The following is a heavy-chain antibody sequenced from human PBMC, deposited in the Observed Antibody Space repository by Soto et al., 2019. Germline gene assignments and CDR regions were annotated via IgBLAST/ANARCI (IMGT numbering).Heavy chain of an antibody. V-gene: IGHV4-59*01. J-gene: IGHJ5*02. CDR3: ARDVSCYR. CDR2: IYYSGST. D-gene: IGHD2-15*01. CDR1: GGSISSYY. Sequence: QVQLQESGPGLVKPSETLSLTCTVSGGSISSYYWSWIRQPPGKGPEWIGYIYYSGSTNYNPSLKSRVTISVDTSKNQFTLKLSSVTAADTAVYYCARDVSCYRWGQGTLVTVSS.